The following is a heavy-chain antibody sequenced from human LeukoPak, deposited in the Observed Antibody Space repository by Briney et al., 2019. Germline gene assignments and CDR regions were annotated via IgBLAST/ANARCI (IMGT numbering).Heavy chain of an antibody. CDR1: GASITTKNW. CDR2: IYHTGST. D-gene: IGHD5-24*01. V-gene: IGHV4-4*02. J-gene: IGHJ3*02. Sequence: SETLSLTCAVSGASITTKNWWIWVRQPPGRGLEWIGEIYHTGSTNYHPSLKSRLTISRDKSKNQFSLKLSSVTAADTAVYCARDTGGRGRLDGFDIWGQGTMVTVSS. CDR3: ARDTGGRGRLDGFDI.